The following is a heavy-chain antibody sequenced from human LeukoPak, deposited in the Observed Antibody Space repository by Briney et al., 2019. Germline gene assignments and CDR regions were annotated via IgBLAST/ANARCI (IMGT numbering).Heavy chain of an antibody. CDR2: INYGGTT. V-gene: IGHV4-59*11. D-gene: IGHD3-10*01. CDR1: GGSFSSHY. CDR3: ARGPEGSGSYIFDY. J-gene: IGHJ4*02. Sequence: PSETLSLACTVSGGSFSSHYWSWIRQPPGKGLEWIGYINYGGTTNYNPSLKSRVTLSVDTSKNQFSLRLTSVTAADTAVYYCARGPEGSGSYIFDYWGQGTLVTVSS.